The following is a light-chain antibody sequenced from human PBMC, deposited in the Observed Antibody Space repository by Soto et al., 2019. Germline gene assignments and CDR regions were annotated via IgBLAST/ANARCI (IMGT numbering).Light chain of an antibody. V-gene: IGLV2-11*01. Sequence: QSALTQPRSVSGSPGQSVTISCTGTSSDVGGYNYVPWYQQHPGKAPKLMIYDVSKRPSGVPDRFSGSKSGNTASLTISGLQAEDEADYYCCSSAGTYTSVFGGGTQLTVL. J-gene: IGLJ3*02. CDR1: SSDVGGYNY. CDR3: CSSAGTYTSV. CDR2: DVS.